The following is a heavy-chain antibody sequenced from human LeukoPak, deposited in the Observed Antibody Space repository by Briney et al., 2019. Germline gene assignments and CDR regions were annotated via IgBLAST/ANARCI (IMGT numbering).Heavy chain of an antibody. CDR2: IYHSGST. CDR3: ARGGTGAFDI. Sequence: SETLSLTCAVSGDSITNNNWWTWVRQPPGKGLEWIGEIYHSGSTNYNPSLKRRVTLSVDTSKNQFSLKLSSVTAADTAVYFCARGGTGAFDIWGQGTMVTISS. CDR1: GDSITNNNW. J-gene: IGHJ3*02. V-gene: IGHV4-4*02. D-gene: IGHD1-1*01.